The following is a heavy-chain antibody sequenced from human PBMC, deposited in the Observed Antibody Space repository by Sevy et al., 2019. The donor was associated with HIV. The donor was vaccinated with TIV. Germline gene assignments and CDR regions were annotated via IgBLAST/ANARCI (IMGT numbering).Heavy chain of an antibody. J-gene: IGHJ6*02. CDR1: GFTLSPYS. CDR2: ISSSSNII. Sequence: GGSLRLSCAASGFTLSPYSMEWVRQAPGKGLEWVSHISSSSNIIYYADSVKGRFTVSRDNAKKSRYLRMDSLRDEDTAVYYCARGAMRVGNSNYYDGRDGWGQGTTVTVSS. D-gene: IGHD2-2*01. CDR3: ARGAMRVGNSNYYDGRDG. V-gene: IGHV3-48*02.